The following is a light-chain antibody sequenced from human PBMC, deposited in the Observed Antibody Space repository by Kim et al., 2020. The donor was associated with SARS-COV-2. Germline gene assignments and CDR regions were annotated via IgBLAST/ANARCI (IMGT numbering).Light chain of an antibody. CDR2: GAS. V-gene: IGKV3-15*01. J-gene: IGKJ4*01. Sequence: EIVMTQSPATLSVSPGERATLSCRASQSVSSNLAWYQQKPGQAPRLLIYGASTRATGIPGRFSGSGSGTEFTLTISSLQSEDFAVYYCQQYSHWPLTFGVGTKV. CDR1: QSVSSN. CDR3: QQYSHWPLT.